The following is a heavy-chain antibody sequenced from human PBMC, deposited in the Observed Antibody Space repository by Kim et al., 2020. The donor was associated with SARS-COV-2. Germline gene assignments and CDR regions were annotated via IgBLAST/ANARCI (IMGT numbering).Heavy chain of an antibody. J-gene: IGHJ2*01. CDR3: ARSRYGDYVHYWYFDL. CDR1: GGSISSYY. V-gene: IGHV4-59*08. Sequence: SETLSLTCTVSGGSISSYYLSWIRQPPGKGLEWIGYIYYSGSTNYNPSLKSRVTISVDTSKNQFSLKLSSVTAADTAVYYCARSRYGDYVHYWYFDLWGRGTLVTVSS. D-gene: IGHD4-17*01. CDR2: IYYSGST.